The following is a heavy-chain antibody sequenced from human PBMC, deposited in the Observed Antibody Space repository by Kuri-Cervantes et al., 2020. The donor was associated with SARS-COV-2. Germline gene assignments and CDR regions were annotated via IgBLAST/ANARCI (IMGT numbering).Heavy chain of an antibody. V-gene: IGHV3-33*01. CDR1: GFTFSSYG. CDR3: ARDIAVAGDALDI. Sequence: GESLKISCAASGFTFSSYGMHWVRQAPGKGLEWVAVIWYDGSNKYYADSVKGRFTISRDNSKNTLYLQMNSLRAEDTALYYCARDIAVAGDALDIWGQGTMVTVSS. CDR2: IWYDGSNK. J-gene: IGHJ3*02. D-gene: IGHD6-19*01.